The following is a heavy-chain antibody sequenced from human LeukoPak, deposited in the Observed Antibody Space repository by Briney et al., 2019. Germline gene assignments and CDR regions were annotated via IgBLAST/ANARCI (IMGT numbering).Heavy chain of an antibody. CDR3: AKGMFGSGWYGDDY. CDR1: GFTFSSYA. V-gene: IGHV3-23*01. D-gene: IGHD6-19*01. CDR2: ISGSGGST. Sequence: PGGSLRLSCAASGFTFSSYAMSWVRQAPGEGLEWVSAISGSGGSTYYADSVKGRFTISRDNSKNTLYLQMNSLRAEDTAVYYCAKGMFGSGWYGDDYWGQGTLVTVSS. J-gene: IGHJ4*02.